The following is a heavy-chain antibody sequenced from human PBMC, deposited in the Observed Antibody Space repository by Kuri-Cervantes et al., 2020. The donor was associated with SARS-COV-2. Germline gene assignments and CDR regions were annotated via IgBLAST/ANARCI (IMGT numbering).Heavy chain of an antibody. V-gene: IGHV3-33*01. D-gene: IGHD6-19*01. Sequence: GGSLRLSCAASGFTFSSYGMHWVRQAPGKGLEWVAVIWYDGSNKYYADSVKGRFTISRDNSKNTLYLQMNSLRAEGTAVYYCARAYSSGWYYYYGMGVWGQGTTVTVSS. CDR2: IWYDGSNK. CDR3: ARAYSSGWYYYYGMGV. J-gene: IGHJ6*02. CDR1: GFTFSSYG.